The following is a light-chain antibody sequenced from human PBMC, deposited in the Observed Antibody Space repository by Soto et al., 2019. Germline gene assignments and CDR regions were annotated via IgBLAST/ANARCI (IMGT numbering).Light chain of an antibody. J-gene: IGKJ5*01. CDR2: GAS. V-gene: IGKV3-20*01. Sequence: IVLTQSPGTLSLSPGERATLSCRASHSVSSSYLAWYQQKPGQAPRLLIYGASSRATGIPDRFSGSGSGTDFTLTISRLEPEDFAVYYCQQYGSSPPITFGQGTRQEIK. CDR1: HSVSSSY. CDR3: QQYGSSPPIT.